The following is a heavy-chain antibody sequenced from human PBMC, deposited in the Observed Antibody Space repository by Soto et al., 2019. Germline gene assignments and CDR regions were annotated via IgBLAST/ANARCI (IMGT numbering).Heavy chain of an antibody. CDR3: ARGMTPPGAPAWYYFDS. D-gene: IGHD2-8*02. V-gene: IGHV4-4*07. Sequence: QVQLQESGPGLMKPSETLSLTCTVSGASITGSSYWSWIRQPAGKGLEWIGRFSLSGTTNYNPSLRSRATMSADVSKNQFSLGLTSVTAADTALYYCARGMTPPGAPAWYYFDSWGQGTLVTVSS. CDR2: FSLSGTT. CDR1: GASITGSSY. J-gene: IGHJ4*02.